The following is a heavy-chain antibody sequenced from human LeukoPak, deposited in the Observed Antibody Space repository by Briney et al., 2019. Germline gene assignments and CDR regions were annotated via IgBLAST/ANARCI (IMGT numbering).Heavy chain of an antibody. J-gene: IGHJ4*02. CDR1: GGSITSGSHY. D-gene: IGHD3-22*01. Sequence: PSETLSLTCTVSGGSITSGSHYWNWIRQPAGTGLEWIGRIYTSGSTKYNPSLKSRVTISIDTSKNQFSLKLSSVTAADTAVYYCARDYYDTSVYLGHWGQGTLVTVSS. CDR3: ARDYYDTSVYLGH. V-gene: IGHV4-61*02. CDR2: IYTSGST.